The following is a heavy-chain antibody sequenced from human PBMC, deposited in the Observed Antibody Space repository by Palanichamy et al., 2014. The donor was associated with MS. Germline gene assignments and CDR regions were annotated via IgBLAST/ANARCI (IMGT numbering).Heavy chain of an antibody. CDR3: ARGRDGSFDY. CDR1: GGSISSYY. J-gene: IGHJ4*02. Sequence: QVQLQESGPGLVKPSETLSLTCTVSGGSISSYYWSWIRQPPGKGLEWIGYTYYSGSTNYNPSLKSRVTISVDTSKNQFSLKLSSVTAADTAVYYCARGRDGSFDYWGQGTLVTVSS. D-gene: IGHD5-24*01. CDR2: TYYSGST. V-gene: IGHV4-59*01.